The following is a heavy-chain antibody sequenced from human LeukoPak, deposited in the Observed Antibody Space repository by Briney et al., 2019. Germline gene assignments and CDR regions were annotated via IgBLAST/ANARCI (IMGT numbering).Heavy chain of an antibody. V-gene: IGHV3-64*01. D-gene: IGHD6-19*01. CDR1: GFTFSSYA. CDR3: ARHSSGWIRYFDY. Sequence: GGSLRLSCAASGFTFSSYAMHWVRQAPGKGLEYVSAISSNGGSTYYANSVKGRFTISRDNSKNTLYLQMGSLRSDDTAVYYCARHSSGWIRYFDYWGQGTLVTVSS. CDR2: ISSNGGST. J-gene: IGHJ4*02.